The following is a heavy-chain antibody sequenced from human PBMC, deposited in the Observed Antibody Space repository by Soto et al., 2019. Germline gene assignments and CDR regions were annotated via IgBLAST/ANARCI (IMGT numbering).Heavy chain of an antibody. CDR1: GFTFSSYA. V-gene: IGHV3-23*01. J-gene: IGHJ4*02. CDR3: AKGGHSSSWYYLDY. CDR2: ISGSGGST. D-gene: IGHD6-13*01. Sequence: GGSLRLSCAASGFTFSSYAMSWVRQAPGKGLEWVSAISGSGGSTYYADSVKGRFTISRDNSKNTLYLQMNSLRAEDTAVYYCAKGGHSSSWYYLDYWGQGTLVTVSS.